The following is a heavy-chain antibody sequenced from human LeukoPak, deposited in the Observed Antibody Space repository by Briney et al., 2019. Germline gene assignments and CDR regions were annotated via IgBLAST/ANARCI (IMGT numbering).Heavy chain of an antibody. CDR1: GYRFTDRW. D-gene: IGHD2-2*01. V-gene: IGHV5-51*01. J-gene: IGHJ4*02. CDR3: ARQGSSTTSWQTIDY. CDR2: INPVDSET. Sequence: GESLKISCKGSGYRFTDRWIAWVRQMPGKGLECMGIINPVDSETRYSPSFQGQVTISVDKSITTASLQWSSLRASDTAMYYCARQGSSTTSWQTIDYWGQGTLVSVSS.